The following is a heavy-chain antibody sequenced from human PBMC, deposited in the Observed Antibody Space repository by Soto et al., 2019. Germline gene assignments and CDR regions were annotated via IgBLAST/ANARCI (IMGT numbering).Heavy chain of an antibody. CDR2: ISYDGENQ. Sequence: GGPKRLCCAASGGRLGHYARHLVRQPPGKGLEWVALISYDGENQYFTDSVRGRFTISRDNSKTAVYLEMNNLRLDDTATYYCVSPHSESSNAFDLWGQGTLVTVSS. D-gene: IGHD3-10*01. CDR1: GGRLGHYA. CDR3: VSPHSESSNAFDL. J-gene: IGHJ5*02. V-gene: IGHV3-30*04.